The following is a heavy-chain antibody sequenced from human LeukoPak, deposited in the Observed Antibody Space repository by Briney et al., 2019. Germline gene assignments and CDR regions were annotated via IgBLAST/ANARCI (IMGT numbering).Heavy chain of an antibody. CDR2: INTSGST. J-gene: IGHJ5*02. V-gene: IGHV4-4*07. Sequence: PSETLSLTCTVSGGSISSHYWIWIRQPAGKGLEWIGRINTSGSTNYNPSLKSRVTMSVDTSKNQFSLKLSSVTAADTAVYYCARSYPQYYDFWSGPNWFDPWGQGTLVTVSS. D-gene: IGHD3-3*01. CDR3: ARSYPQYYDFWSGPNWFDP. CDR1: GGSISSHY.